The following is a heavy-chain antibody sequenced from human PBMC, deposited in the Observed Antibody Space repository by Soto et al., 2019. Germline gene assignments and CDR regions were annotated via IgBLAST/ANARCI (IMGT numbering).Heavy chain of an antibody. Sequence: PGGSLRLSGTPSGFTFSSYGMHWVRQAPGKGLAWVAVISYDLSNKYYADSVKGRFTISRDNSKSTLYLQMNSLRAEDRAVYYCAKDLGLGGSSWQDYWGQGTLGIVAS. J-gene: IGHJ4*02. V-gene: IGHV3-30*18. CDR3: AKDLGLGGSSWQDY. CDR1: GFTFSSYG. CDR2: ISYDLSNK. D-gene: IGHD6-13*01.